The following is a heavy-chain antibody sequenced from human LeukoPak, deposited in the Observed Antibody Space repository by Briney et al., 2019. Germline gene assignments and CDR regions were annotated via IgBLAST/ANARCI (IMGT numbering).Heavy chain of an antibody. Sequence: GGSLRLSCAASGFTVSSSYMNWVRQAPGKGLEWVTLIYSGGGTYYADSVKGRFTISRDNSKNTLYLQMNSLRAEDTAVYYCARNYYDSSAYYYFDYWGQGTLVTVSS. V-gene: IGHV3-66*01. CDR1: GFTVSSSY. CDR2: IYSGGGT. D-gene: IGHD3-22*01. J-gene: IGHJ4*02. CDR3: ARNYYDSSAYYYFDY.